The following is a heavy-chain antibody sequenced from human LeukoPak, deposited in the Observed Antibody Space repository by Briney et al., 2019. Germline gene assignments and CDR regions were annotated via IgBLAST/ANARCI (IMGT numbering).Heavy chain of an antibody. V-gene: IGHV1-69*05. CDR2: IIPIFGTA. D-gene: IGHD3-22*01. CDR3: AGYYYDSSGYYY. Sequence: ASVKVSYKASGGTFSSYAISWVRQAPGQGLEWMGRIIPIFGTANYAQKFQGRVTITTDESTSTAYMELSSLRSEDTAVYYCAGYYYDSSGYYYWGQGTLVTVSS. J-gene: IGHJ4*02. CDR1: GGTFSSYA.